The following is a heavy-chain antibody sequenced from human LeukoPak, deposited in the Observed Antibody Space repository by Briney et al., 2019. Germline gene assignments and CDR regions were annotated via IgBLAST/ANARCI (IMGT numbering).Heavy chain of an antibody. CDR1: GFTFSSYE. CDR3: ARVNYYDSSGYYDY. V-gene: IGHV3-21*01. Sequence: PGGSLRLSCAASGFTFSSYEMNWVRRAPGKGLEWLSSISSSSSYIYYADSVKGRFTISRDNAKNSLYLQMNSLRAEDTAVYYCARVNYYDSSGYYDYWGQGTLVTVSS. J-gene: IGHJ4*02. CDR2: ISSSSSYI. D-gene: IGHD3-22*01.